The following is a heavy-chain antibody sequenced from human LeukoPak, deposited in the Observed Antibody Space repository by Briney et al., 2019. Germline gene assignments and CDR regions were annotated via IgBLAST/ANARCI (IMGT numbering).Heavy chain of an antibody. J-gene: IGHJ4*02. Sequence: SGTLSLTCAVSGGSISSRNWWSWVRQPPEKGLEWIGEIYHSGSTYYNPSLKSRVTISVDTSKNQFSLRLSSVTAADTALYYCARSLHISAPFDVWGQGTLVTVSS. CDR3: ARSLHISAPFDV. CDR2: IYHSGST. V-gene: IGHV4-4*02. D-gene: IGHD2-21*01. CDR1: GGSISSRNW.